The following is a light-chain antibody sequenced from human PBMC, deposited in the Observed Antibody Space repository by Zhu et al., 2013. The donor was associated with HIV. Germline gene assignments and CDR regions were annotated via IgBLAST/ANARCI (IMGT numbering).Light chain of an antibody. V-gene: IGKV1-39*01. Sequence: DIQMTQSPSLLSASLGDRVTITCRASGSVGSYLSWSRQKPGKAPELLISAVSTLESGVPSRFSGSSSGSDFTLTISGLQSEDFATYFCLQDYTYPWTFGQGTKVESK. CDR2: AVS. CDR3: LQDYTYPWT. CDR1: GSVGSY. J-gene: IGKJ1*01.